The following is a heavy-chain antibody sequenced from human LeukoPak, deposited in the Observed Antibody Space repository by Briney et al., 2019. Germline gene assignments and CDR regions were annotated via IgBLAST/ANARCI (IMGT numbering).Heavy chain of an antibody. V-gene: IGHV4-59*01. Sequence: PSETLSLTCTVSGGSISSYYWSWIRQPPGKGLEWIGYIYYSGSTNYNPSLKSRVTISVDTSKNQFSLKLSSVTAADTAVYYCARSYYDILTGPAFAFWGQGTMVTVSS. CDR3: ARSYYDILTGPAFAF. J-gene: IGHJ3*01. CDR1: GGSISSYY. D-gene: IGHD3-9*01. CDR2: IYYSGST.